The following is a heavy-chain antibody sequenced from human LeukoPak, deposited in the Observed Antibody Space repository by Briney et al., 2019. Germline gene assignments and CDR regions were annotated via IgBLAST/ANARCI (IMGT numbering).Heavy chain of an antibody. CDR2: IYYTGST. V-gene: IGHV4-31*03. CDR3: ARGLPGARIPYHFDS. D-gene: IGHD1-1*01. J-gene: IGHJ4*02. Sequence: SETLSLTCTVSGDSMSNGGYFWSWIRQHPGKGLEWIGYIYYTGSTTYNPSLQSRVTMSVDTSKNNFSLRLNPVTAADTAVYFCARGLPGARIPYHFDSWGQGTLVAVSS. CDR1: GDSMSNGGYF.